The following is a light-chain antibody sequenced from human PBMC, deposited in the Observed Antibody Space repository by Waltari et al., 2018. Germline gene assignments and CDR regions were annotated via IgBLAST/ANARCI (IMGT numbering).Light chain of an antibody. Sequence: DIVMTQSPLSLPVTPGEPASISCRFSQSLLHSNVYNFLDWYLQKPGQSPQLLIYLGSHRASGVPDRFSGSGSGTDFTLKISRVEAEDVGVYYCMQALQTPWTFGQGTKVEIK. V-gene: IGKV2-28*01. J-gene: IGKJ1*01. CDR1: QSLLHSNVYNF. CDR3: MQALQTPWT. CDR2: LGS.